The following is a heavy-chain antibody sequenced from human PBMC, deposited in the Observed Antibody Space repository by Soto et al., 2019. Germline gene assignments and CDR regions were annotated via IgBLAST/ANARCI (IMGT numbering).Heavy chain of an antibody. CDR2: ISSGGTTI. J-gene: IGHJ4*02. V-gene: IGHV3-11*01. CDR3: ARVYDSSGYYYSPHYYFDY. Sequence: PGGSLRLSGAASGFIVSDYYMSWIRQAPGKGLEWVAYISSGGTTISYADSVKGRFTISRDNAKNSLYLQMIKLRAEDTATYYCARVYDSSGYYYSPHYYFDYWGQGTLVTVS. D-gene: IGHD3-22*01. CDR1: GFIVSDYY.